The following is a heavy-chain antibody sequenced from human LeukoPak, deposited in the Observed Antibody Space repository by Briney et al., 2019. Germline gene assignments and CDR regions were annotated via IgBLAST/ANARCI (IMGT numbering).Heavy chain of an antibody. CDR2: INEDGSST. Sequence: PGGSLRLSCAASGYTFSTYWMHWIRQGPGKWLVWVSRINEDGSSTSYADSVRGRFTISRDNAKSTMYLQMNSLRAEDTDVYYCTRDTFGARDSWGQGTLDTVSS. CDR1: GYTFSTYW. J-gene: IGHJ4*02. CDR3: TRDTFGARDS. V-gene: IGHV3-74*01. D-gene: IGHD3-10*01.